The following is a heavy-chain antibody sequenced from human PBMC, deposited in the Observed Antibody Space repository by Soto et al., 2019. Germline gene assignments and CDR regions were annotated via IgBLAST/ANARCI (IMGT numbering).Heavy chain of an antibody. D-gene: IGHD3-22*01. J-gene: IGHJ4*02. CDR3: ARARRGSGYDY. V-gene: IGHV3-30-3*01. Sequence: QVQLVESGGGVVQPGRSLRLSCAASGFTFSSYAMHWVRQAPGKGLEWVAVISYDGSNKYYADSVKGRFTISRDNSKNTLYLQMNSLRAEETAVYYCARARRGSGYDYWGQGTLVTVSS. CDR2: ISYDGSNK. CDR1: GFTFSSYA.